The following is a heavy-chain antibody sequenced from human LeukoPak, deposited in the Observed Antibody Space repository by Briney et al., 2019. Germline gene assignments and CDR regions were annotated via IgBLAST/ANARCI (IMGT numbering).Heavy chain of an antibody. CDR1: RFTFSDYG. V-gene: IGHV3-30*18. CDR3: AKGRDSSGYSALDI. Sequence: PGGSLRLSCEASRFTFSDYGMHWVRQAPGKGLEWVTVISYHGRDKQTADSLQGRFTVSRDNSRNTLYLQMNSLRNEDTAIYYCAKGRDSSGYSALDIWGQGTKVTVSS. D-gene: IGHD3-22*01. CDR2: ISYHGRDK. J-gene: IGHJ3*02.